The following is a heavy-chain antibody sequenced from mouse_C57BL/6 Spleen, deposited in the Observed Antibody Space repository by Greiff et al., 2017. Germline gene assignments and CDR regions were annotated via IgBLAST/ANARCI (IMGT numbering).Heavy chain of an antibody. J-gene: IGHJ3*01. CDR3: ARCYYGSPWFAY. Sequence: QVQLQQPGAELVKPGASVKLSCKASGYTFTSYWMQWVKQRPGQGLEWIGEIDPSDSYTNYNQKFKGKATLTVDTSSSTAYMQLSSLTSEDSAVYYCARCYYGSPWFAYWGQGTLVTVSA. V-gene: IGHV1-50*01. CDR2: IDPSDSYT. CDR1: GYTFTSYW. D-gene: IGHD1-1*01.